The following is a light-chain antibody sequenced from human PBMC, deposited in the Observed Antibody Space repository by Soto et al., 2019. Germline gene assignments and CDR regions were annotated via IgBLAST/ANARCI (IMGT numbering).Light chain of an antibody. CDR3: SSYTSSSTLV. CDR1: SSDVGAYNY. CDR2: DVS. V-gene: IGLV2-14*01. J-gene: IGLJ1*01. Sequence: QSARTQPASVSGSPGQSITISCTGTSSDVGAYNYVSWYQQHPGKAPKLMICDVSNRPSGVSNRFSGSKSGNTASLTISGLQAEDESDYSCSSYTSSSTLVFGTGTKVTVL.